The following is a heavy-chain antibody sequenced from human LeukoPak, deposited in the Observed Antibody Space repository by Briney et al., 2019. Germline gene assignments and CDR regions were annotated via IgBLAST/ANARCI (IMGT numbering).Heavy chain of an antibody. D-gene: IGHD6-19*01. CDR1: GFTFDDYA. CDR2: ISWNSGSI. Sequence: GGSLRLSCAASGFTFDDYAMHWVRQAPGKGLEWVSGISWNSGSIGYADSVKGRFTISRDNAKNSLYLQMNSLRAEDTAVYYCARTGYSSGWYAEYFDYWGQGTLVTVSS. V-gene: IGHV3-9*01. CDR3: ARTGYSSGWYAEYFDY. J-gene: IGHJ4*02.